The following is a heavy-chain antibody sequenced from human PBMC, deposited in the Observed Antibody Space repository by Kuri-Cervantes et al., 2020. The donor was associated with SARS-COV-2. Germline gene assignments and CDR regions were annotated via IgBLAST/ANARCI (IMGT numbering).Heavy chain of an antibody. V-gene: IGHV1-69*05. CDR2: IIPIFGTA. J-gene: IGHJ3*02. D-gene: IGHD2-8*01. CDR3: ARDPNVSAFDI. Sequence: SVKVSCKASGGTFSSYAISWVRQAPGQGLEWTGRIIPIFGTANYSQKLQGRVTITRDTSTSTVYMELSRLRSEDTAVYYCARDPNVSAFDIWGQGTMVTVSS. CDR1: GGTFSSYA.